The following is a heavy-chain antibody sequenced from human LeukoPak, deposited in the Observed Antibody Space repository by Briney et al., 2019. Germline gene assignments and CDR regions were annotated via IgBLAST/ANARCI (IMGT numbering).Heavy chain of an antibody. D-gene: IGHD6-19*01. CDR1: GYTFTGYY. CDR3: ARGRDSSGWYTSPYYYYYMDV. J-gene: IGHJ6*03. Sequence: GASVKVSCKASGYTFTGYYMHWVRQAPGQGLEWMGWINPNSGGTNYAQKFQGRVTMTRDTSISTAYMELSRLRSDDTAVYYCARGRDSSGWYTSPYYYYYMDVWGKGTTVTVSS. CDR2: INPNSGGT. V-gene: IGHV1-2*02.